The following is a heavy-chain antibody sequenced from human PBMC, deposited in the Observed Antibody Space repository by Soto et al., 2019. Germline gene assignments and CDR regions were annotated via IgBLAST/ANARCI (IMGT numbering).Heavy chain of an antibody. D-gene: IGHD2-15*01. CDR1: GGSISSYY. CDR2: TYYSGST. Sequence: QVQLQESGPGLVKPSETLSLTCTVSGGSISSYYWSWIRQPPGKGLEWIGYTYYSGSTNYNPSLKSRVPISVDTSKNQFALKLSSVTAADTAVYYCARQGRYCSGGSCYLNWFDPWGQGTLVTVSS. V-gene: IGHV4-59*08. CDR3: ARQGRYCSGGSCYLNWFDP. J-gene: IGHJ5*02.